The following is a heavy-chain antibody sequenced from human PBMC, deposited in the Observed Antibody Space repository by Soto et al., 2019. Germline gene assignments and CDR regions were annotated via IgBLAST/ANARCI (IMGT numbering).Heavy chain of an antibody. V-gene: IGHV4-4*02. CDR2: IYHSGST. Sequence: SETLSLTCAVSGGSISSSNWWSWVRQPPGKGLEWIGEIYHSGSTNYNPSLKSRVTISVDKSKNQFSLKLSSVTAADTAVYYCARVFRLSGWYYFDYWGQGTLVTVSS. CDR1: GGSISSSNW. CDR3: ARVFRLSGWYYFDY. D-gene: IGHD6-19*01. J-gene: IGHJ4*02.